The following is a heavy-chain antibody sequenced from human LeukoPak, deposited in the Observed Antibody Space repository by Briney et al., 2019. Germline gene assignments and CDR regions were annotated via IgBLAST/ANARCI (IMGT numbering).Heavy chain of an antibody. CDR3: AREFGLLWFGEPGGYFDY. CDR1: GFTFSSYA. CDR2: ISYDGSNK. Sequence: PGGSLRLSCTASGFTFSSYAMHWVRKAPGKGLELVAVISYDGSNKYYADSVKGRFTISRDNSKNTLYLQMNSLRAEDTAVYYCAREFGLLWFGEPGGYFDYWGQGTLVTVSS. D-gene: IGHD3-10*01. J-gene: IGHJ4*02. V-gene: IGHV3-30*04.